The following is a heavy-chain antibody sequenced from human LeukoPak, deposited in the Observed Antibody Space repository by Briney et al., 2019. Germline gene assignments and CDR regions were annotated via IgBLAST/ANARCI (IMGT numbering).Heavy chain of an antibody. V-gene: IGHV3-48*04. CDR3: ARARTSLYGDYFDY. J-gene: IGHJ4*02. Sequence: GSLRLACAASGFTFSSYSMNWVRQAPGKGLEWVSYISSSSSTIYYADSVKGRFTIYNAKNSLYLQMHSLSAEDTAIYYCARARTSLYGDYFDYWGQGILVTVSS. CDR2: ISSSSSTI. CDR1: GFTFSSYS. D-gene: IGHD4-17*01.